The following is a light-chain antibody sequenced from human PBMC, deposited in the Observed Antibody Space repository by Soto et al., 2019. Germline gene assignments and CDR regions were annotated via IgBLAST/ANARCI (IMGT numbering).Light chain of an antibody. CDR2: GAS. CDR3: QQTYSDIS. CDR1: QSVSSD. V-gene: IGKV3-15*01. Sequence: EIVMTQSPATLSVSPGERATLSCRASQSVSSDLAWYHQKPGQAPRLLIYGASTRATGIPARFSGSGSGTDFTLTISGLQPEDFASYHCQQTYSDISFGGGTKV. J-gene: IGKJ4*01.